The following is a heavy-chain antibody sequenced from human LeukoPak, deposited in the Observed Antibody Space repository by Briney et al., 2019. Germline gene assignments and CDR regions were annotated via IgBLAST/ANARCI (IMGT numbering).Heavy chain of an antibody. CDR2: ISAYNGNT. CDR1: GYTFTGYY. CDR3: ARVVQDGYNYYYYYMDV. D-gene: IGHD5-24*01. J-gene: IGHJ6*03. V-gene: IGHV1-18*04. Sequence: ASVKVSCKASGYTFTGYYMHWVRQAPGQGLEWMGWISAYNGNTDYAQKLQGRVTMTTDTSTSTAYMELRSLRSDDTAVYYCARVVQDGYNYYYYYMDVWGKGTTVTVSS.